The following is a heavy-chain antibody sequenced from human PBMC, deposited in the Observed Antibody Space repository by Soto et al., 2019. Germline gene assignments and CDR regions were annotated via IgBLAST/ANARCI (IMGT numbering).Heavy chain of an antibody. Sequence: EVQLVESGGGLVKPGGSLRLSCAASGFTFSNAWMSWVRQAPGKGLEWVGRIKSKTDGGTTDYAAPVKGRFTISRDDSKNTMYLQMNSLKAEDTAVYYCPTDLTPPSGDYDYWGQGTLVTVSS. CDR1: GFTFSNAW. J-gene: IGHJ4*02. V-gene: IGHV3-15*01. D-gene: IGHD4-17*01. CDR2: IKSKTDGGTT. CDR3: PTDLTPPSGDYDY.